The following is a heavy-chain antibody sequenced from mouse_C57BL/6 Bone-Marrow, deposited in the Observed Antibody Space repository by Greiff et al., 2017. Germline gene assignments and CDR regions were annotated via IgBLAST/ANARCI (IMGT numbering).Heavy chain of an antibody. CDR3: ASVYDGYLYWYFDV. D-gene: IGHD2-3*01. J-gene: IGHJ1*03. CDR1: GYTFTSYW. V-gene: IGHV1-59*01. CDR2: IDPSDSYT. Sequence: QVQLQQPGAELVRPGTSVKLSCKASGYTFTSYWMHWVKQRPGQGLEWIGVIDPSDSYTNYNQKFKGKATLTVDTSSSTAYMQLSSLTSEDSAVYYCASVYDGYLYWYFDVWGTGTTVTVSS.